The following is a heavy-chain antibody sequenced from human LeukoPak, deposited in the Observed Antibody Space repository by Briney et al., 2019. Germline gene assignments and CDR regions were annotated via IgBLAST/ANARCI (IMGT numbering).Heavy chain of an antibody. D-gene: IGHD4/OR15-4a*01. CDR1: GGSISSGDYY. Sequence: SETLSLTCTVSGGSISSGDYYWSWIRQPPGKGLEWIGYIYYSGSTYYNPSLKSRVTISVDTSKNQFSLKLSSVTAADTVVYYCASMVRTMDPYYFDYWGQGTLVTVSS. V-gene: IGHV4-30-4*01. CDR3: ASMVRTMDPYYFDY. CDR2: IYYSGST. J-gene: IGHJ4*02.